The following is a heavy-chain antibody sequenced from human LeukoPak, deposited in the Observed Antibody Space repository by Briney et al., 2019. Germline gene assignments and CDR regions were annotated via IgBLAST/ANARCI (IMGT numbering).Heavy chain of an antibody. CDR1: GFTFSDHY. Sequence: GGSLRLSCAASGFTFSDHYMSWIRQAPGKGLEWVSYISSSGSTIYYVDSVKGRFTISRDNAKNSLYLQMNSLRAEDTAVYYCATGSLEPAAGPYLDYWGQGTLVTVSS. CDR2: ISSSGSTI. D-gene: IGHD2-2*01. V-gene: IGHV3-11*01. J-gene: IGHJ4*02. CDR3: ATGSLEPAAGPYLDY.